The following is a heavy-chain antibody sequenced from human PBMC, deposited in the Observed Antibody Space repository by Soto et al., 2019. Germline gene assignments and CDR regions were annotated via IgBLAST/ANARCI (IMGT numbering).Heavy chain of an antibody. CDR2: IIPIFGTA. D-gene: IGHD3-10*01. J-gene: IGHJ4*02. CDR1: GGTFSSYA. V-gene: IGHV1-69*13. CDR3: ARNPMVRGVIIIVFDY. Sequence: GASVKVSCKASGGTFSSYAISWVRQAPGQGLEWMGGIIPIFGTANYAQKFQGRVTITADESTSTAYMELSSLRSEDTAVYYCARNPMVRGVIIIVFDYWGQGTLVTVSS.